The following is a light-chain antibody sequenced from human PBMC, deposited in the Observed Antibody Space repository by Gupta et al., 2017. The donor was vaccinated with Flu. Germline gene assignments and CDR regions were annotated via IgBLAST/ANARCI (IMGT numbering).Light chain of an antibody. V-gene: IGLV4-69*01. J-gene: IGLJ3*02. CDR2: LNSDGSH. CDR3: QTWGTGPWV. CDR1: SGHSNYA. Sequence: SGHSNYAIAWHQQQPEKGPRYLMKLNSDGSHSKGDGIPDRFSGSSSGAERYLTISSLQSEDEADYYCQTWGTGPWVFGGGTKLTVL.